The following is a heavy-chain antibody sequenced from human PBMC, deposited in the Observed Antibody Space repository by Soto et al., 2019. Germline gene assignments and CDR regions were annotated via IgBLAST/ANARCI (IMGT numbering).Heavy chain of an antibody. CDR1: GGSISSGDYY. D-gene: IGHD6-6*01. CDR3: ARVESVAARPIDY. CDR2: IYYSGST. Sequence: TLSLTCTVSGGSISSGDYYWSWIRQPPGKGLEWIGYIYYSGSTYYNPSLKSRVTISVDTSKNQFSLKLSSVTAADTAVYYCARVESVAARPIDYWGQGTLVTVSS. V-gene: IGHV4-30-4*01. J-gene: IGHJ4*02.